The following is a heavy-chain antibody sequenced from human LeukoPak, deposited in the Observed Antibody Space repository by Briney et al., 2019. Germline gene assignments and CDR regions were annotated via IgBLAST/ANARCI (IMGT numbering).Heavy chain of an antibody. CDR1: GGTFSSYA. CDR3: ARGLRAPYYYGMDV. Sequence: RASVKVSCKASGGTFSSYAISWVRQAPGQGLEWMGGIIPIFGTANYAQKFQGRVTITADESTSTAYMELSSLRSEDTAVYYCARGLRAPYYYGMDVWGQGTTVTVSS. CDR2: IIPIFGTA. V-gene: IGHV1-69*01. J-gene: IGHJ6*02.